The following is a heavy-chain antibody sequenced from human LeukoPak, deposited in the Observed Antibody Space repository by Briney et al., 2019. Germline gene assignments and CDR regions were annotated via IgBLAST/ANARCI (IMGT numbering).Heavy chain of an antibody. D-gene: IGHD6-19*01. Sequence: GGSLRLSCAASGVTFSSYGMHWVRQAPGKGLEWVAVISYDGSNKYYADSVKGRFTISRDNSKNTLYLQMNSLRAEDTAVYYCAKDLKPSGGFDYWGQGTLVTVSS. CDR2: ISYDGSNK. V-gene: IGHV3-30*18. J-gene: IGHJ4*02. CDR1: GVTFSSYG. CDR3: AKDLKPSGGFDY.